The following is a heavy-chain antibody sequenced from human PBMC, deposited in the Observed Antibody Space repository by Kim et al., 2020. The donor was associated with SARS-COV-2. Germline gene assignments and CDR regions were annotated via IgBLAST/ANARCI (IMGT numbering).Heavy chain of an antibody. CDR2: INGDGRST. D-gene: IGHD3-16*01. J-gene: IGHJ1*01. Sequence: GGSLRLSCAASGFTFSRYGMHWVRQAPGKGLVWVSHINGDGRSTSYADSVKGRVTISRDNAKNTLYLQMNSLRAEDTAVYYCARGGSGSLDHWGQGTLVTVSS. CDR1: GFTFSRYG. V-gene: IGHV3-74*01. CDR3: ARGGSGSLDH.